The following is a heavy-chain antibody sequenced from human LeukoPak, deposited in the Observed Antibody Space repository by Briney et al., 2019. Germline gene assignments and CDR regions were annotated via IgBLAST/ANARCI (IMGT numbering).Heavy chain of an antibody. J-gene: IGHJ6*03. CDR2: INHSGST. Sequence: SETLSLTCAVYGGSFSGYYWSRIRQPPGEGLEWIGEINHSGSTNYNPSLKSRVTISVDTSKNQFSLKLSSVTAADTAVYYCARAAGLYYYYYYMDVWGKGTTVTVSS. CDR3: ARAAGLYYYYYYMDV. V-gene: IGHV4-34*01. D-gene: IGHD6-13*01. CDR1: GGSFSGYY.